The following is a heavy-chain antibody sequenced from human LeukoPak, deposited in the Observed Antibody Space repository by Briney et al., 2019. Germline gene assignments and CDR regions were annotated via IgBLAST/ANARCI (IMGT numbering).Heavy chain of an antibody. CDR2: INHSGST. CDR1: GGSFSGYY. J-gene: IGHJ4*02. V-gene: IGHV4-34*01. CDR3: ARAPNSTTVTTAPYFDY. Sequence: SETLSLTCAVYGGSFSGYYWSRIRQPPGKGLEWIGEINHSGSTNYNPSLKSRVTISVDTSKNQFSLKLSSVTAADTAVYYCARAPNSTTVTTAPYFDYWGQGTLVTVSS. D-gene: IGHD4-17*01.